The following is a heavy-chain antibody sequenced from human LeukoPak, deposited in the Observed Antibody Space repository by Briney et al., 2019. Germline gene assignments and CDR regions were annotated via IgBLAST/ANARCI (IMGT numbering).Heavy chain of an antibody. CDR2: ISYDGSNK. CDR3: ARETGQRTFDY. Sequence: GRSLRLSCAASGFTFSSYAMHWVRQAPGKGLEWVAVISYDGSNKYYADSVKGRFTISRDESKNTMYLQLNSLRVEGTAVYYCARETGQRTFDYWGQGTLVTVSS. V-gene: IGHV3-30-3*01. J-gene: IGHJ4*02. CDR1: GFTFSSYA. D-gene: IGHD1-1*01.